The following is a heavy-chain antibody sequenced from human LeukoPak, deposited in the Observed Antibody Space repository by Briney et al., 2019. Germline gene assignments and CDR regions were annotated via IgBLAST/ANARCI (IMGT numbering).Heavy chain of an antibody. CDR3: TRVDEGRNGVTVGY. V-gene: IGHV3-30-3*01. CDR2: ISFDGSDK. J-gene: IGHJ4*02. D-gene: IGHD2-8*01. CDR1: GFTFSSYA. Sequence: GGSLRLSCAASGFTFSSYAMHWVREAPGKGLEWVAVISFDGSDKYYADSVKGRFTISRDNSKHTLYLQMNSLRAEDTPVYYCTRVDEGRNGVTVGYWGQGTLVTVSS.